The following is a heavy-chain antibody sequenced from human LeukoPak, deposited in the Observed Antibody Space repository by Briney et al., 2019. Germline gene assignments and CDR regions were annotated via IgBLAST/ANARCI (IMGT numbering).Heavy chain of an antibody. CDR2: INHSGST. CDR3: ASFIAVAGTAIADY. CDR1: GGSFSGYY. D-gene: IGHD6-19*01. Sequence: SETLSLTCAVYGGSFSGYYWSWIRQPPGKGLEWIGEINHSGSTNYNPSLKSRVTISVDTSKNQFSLKLSSVTAADTAVHYCASFIAVAGTAIADYWGQGTLVTVSS. V-gene: IGHV4-34*01. J-gene: IGHJ4*02.